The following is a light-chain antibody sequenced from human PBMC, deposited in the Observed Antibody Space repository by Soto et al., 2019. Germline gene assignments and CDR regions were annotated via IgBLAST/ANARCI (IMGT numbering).Light chain of an antibody. CDR3: QQSYTTPRT. Sequence: DIQLTQSPSFLSASVGSRVTITCRASQSITSYLNWYQQKPGKAPKLLIYAASTLQSGVPSRFSGSGSGTDFTLTISSLQPEDFTVYFCQQSYTTPRTFGQGTKVEMK. J-gene: IGKJ1*01. V-gene: IGKV1-39*01. CDR1: QSITSY. CDR2: AAS.